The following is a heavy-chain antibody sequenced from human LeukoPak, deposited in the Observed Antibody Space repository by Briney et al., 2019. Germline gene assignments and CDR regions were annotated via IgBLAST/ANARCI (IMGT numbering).Heavy chain of an antibody. CDR1: GFTFSTYG. CDR3: AELGITMIGGV. D-gene: IGHD3-10*02. J-gene: IGHJ6*04. Sequence: GGTLRLSCAASGFTFSTYGMNWVRQAPGKGLEWVSGISGSGGSTYYPDSVKGRFTISRDNAKNSLYLQMNSLRAEDTAVYYYAELGITMIGGVWGKGTTVTISS. CDR2: ISGSGGST. V-gene: IGHV3-23*01.